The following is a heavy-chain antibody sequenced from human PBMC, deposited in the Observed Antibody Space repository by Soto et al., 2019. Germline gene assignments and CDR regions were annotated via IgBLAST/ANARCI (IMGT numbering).Heavy chain of an antibody. Sequence: GASVKVSCKASGYTFTRSGISWVRQAPGQGLEWMGWISTYNGDTNYAQTFQGRVTITADESTSTAYMELSSLRSEDTAVYYCARGDYYYNSSGYYYGCDYWGQGTLVTVSS. CDR2: ISTYNGDT. CDR3: ARGDYYYNSSGYYYGCDY. V-gene: IGHV1-18*01. J-gene: IGHJ4*02. CDR1: GYTFTRSG. D-gene: IGHD3-22*01.